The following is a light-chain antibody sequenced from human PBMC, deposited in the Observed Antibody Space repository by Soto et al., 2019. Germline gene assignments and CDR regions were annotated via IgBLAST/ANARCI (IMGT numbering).Light chain of an antibody. CDR3: QQYTNYPWT. CDR2: DVS. CDR1: QSISSW. V-gene: IGKV1-5*01. J-gene: IGKJ1*01. Sequence: DIQMTQSPPTLSASVGDRVTITCRASQSISSWLAWYQQRPGKAPNLLIYDVSSLESGVPSRFSGSGSGTEFTLTISSLQPDDFATYYCQQYTNYPWTFGQGPRVDIK.